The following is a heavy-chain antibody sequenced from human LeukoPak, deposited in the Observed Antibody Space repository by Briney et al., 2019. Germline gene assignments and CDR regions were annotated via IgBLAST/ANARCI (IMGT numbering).Heavy chain of an antibody. CDR1: GGTFSSYA. Sequence: ASVKVSCKASGGTFSSYAISWVRQAPGQGLEWMGGIIPIFGTANYAQKFQGRVTITADESTSTAYMELSSLRSEDTAVYYCARDGFFGSGIVGAFDIWGQGTMVTVSS. D-gene: IGHD3-10*01. J-gene: IGHJ3*02. CDR3: ARDGFFGSGIVGAFDI. V-gene: IGHV1-69*13. CDR2: IIPIFGTA.